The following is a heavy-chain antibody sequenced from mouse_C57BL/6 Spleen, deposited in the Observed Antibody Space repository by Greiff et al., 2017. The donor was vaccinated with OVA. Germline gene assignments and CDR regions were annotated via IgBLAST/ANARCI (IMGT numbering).Heavy chain of an antibody. CDR3: ARDFDYYGSSYGYFDV. CDR1: GFSLSTFGMG. CDR2: IWWDDDK. D-gene: IGHD1-1*01. Sequence: QVTLKVCGPGILQPSQTLSLTCSFSGFSLSTFGMGVGWIRQPSGKGLEWLAHIWWDDDKYYNPALKSRLTISKDTSKNQVFLKIANVDTADTATYYCARDFDYYGSSYGYFDVWGTGTTVTVSS. J-gene: IGHJ1*03. V-gene: IGHV8-8*01.